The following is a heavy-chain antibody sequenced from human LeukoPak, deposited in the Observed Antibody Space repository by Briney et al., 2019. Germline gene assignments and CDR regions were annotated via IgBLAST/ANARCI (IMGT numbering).Heavy chain of an antibody. CDR3: AREGGNGDYFDY. Sequence: GASVKVSCKGSGYIFPNYDISWARQAPGQGLEWMGWISAYNGNTNYAQKLQGRVTMTTDTSTSTAYMELRSLRSDDTAVYYCAREGGNGDYFDYWGQGTLVTVSS. J-gene: IGHJ4*02. D-gene: IGHD1-1*01. CDR1: GYIFPNYD. CDR2: ISAYNGNT. V-gene: IGHV1-18*01.